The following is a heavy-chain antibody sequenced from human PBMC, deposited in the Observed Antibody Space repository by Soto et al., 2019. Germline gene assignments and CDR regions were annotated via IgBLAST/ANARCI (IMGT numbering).Heavy chain of an antibody. V-gene: IGHV3-30*18. Sequence: QVQLVESGGGVVKPGRSLRLSCAASGFTFSSYGMHWVRQAPGKGLEWVAVIIYDGSTKYYADSVKGRFTISRDNSKSTMYLQMNSLRAEDTAVYYCEKDRMGAGVRGYFDYWGQGTLVTVSS. CDR1: GFTFSSYG. J-gene: IGHJ4*02. D-gene: IGHD3-10*01. CDR2: IIYDGSTK. CDR3: EKDRMGAGVRGYFDY.